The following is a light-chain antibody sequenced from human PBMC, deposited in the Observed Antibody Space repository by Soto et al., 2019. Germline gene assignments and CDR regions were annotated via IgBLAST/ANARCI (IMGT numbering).Light chain of an antibody. Sequence: QSVLTQPDSVSVSPGQSITISCTGTSSDIGAYNFVSWYQQHPGKAPKLMLYDVNIRPSGVSNRFSGSKSGNTASLTISGLQAEDEADYYCTSWTTSTTMIFGGGTKVTVL. J-gene: IGLJ2*01. V-gene: IGLV2-14*03. CDR3: TSWTTSTTMI. CDR2: DVN. CDR1: SSDIGAYNF.